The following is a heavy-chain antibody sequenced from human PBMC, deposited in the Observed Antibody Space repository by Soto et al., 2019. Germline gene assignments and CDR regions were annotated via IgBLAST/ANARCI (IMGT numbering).Heavy chain of an antibody. CDR3: ARGPNIAVADRYYYYYGMDV. V-gene: IGHV1-2*02. D-gene: IGHD6-19*01. CDR1: GYTFTGYY. CDR2: INPNSGGT. Sequence: RASVKVSCKASGYTFTGYYMHWVRQAPGQGLEWMGWINPNSGGTNYAQKFQGRVTMTRDTSISTAYMELSRLRPDDTAVYYCARGPNIAVADRYYYYYGMDVWGQGTTGTVSS. J-gene: IGHJ6*02.